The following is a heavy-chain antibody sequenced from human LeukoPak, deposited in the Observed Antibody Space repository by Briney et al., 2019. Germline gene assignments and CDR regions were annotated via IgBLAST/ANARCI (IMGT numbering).Heavy chain of an antibody. CDR3: AKDQYGEAFDI. CDR2: ISGSGSAT. D-gene: IGHD4-17*01. J-gene: IGHJ3*02. V-gene: IGHV3-23*01. Sequence: GGSLRLSCAASAFTFRSYAMNWVRQAPGKGLEWVSAISGSGSATYYADSVKGRFTISRDNSKNTLYLQMNSLRAEDTAVYYCAKDQYGEAFDIWGPGTMVTVSS. CDR1: AFTFRSYA.